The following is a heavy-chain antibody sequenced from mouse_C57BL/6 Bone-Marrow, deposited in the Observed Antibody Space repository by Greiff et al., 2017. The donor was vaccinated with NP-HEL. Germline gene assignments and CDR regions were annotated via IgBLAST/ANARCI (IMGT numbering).Heavy chain of an antibody. Sequence: VMLVESGPGLVQPSQSLSITCTVSGFSLTSYGVHWVRQSPGKGLEWLGVIWSGGSTDYNAAFISSLSISKDNSKSPVFFKMISLQADDTAIYYCARRGIYYGYDGFANWGQGTLVTVSA. CDR3: ARRGIYYGYDGFAN. D-gene: IGHD2-2*01. CDR2: IWSGGST. J-gene: IGHJ3*01. V-gene: IGHV2-2*01. CDR1: GFSLTSYG.